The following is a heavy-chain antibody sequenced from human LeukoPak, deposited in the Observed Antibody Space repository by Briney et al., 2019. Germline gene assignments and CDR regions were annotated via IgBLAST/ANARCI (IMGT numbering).Heavy chain of an antibody. J-gene: IGHJ4*02. CDR3: ARDGTTTDDY. Sequence: VASVKVSCKASGYSFTDYYMHWVRQAPGQGLEWMGWISGNNDHPNYGQKFQGRFTMTTDSSTSTAYMELRNLRSDDTAVYYCARDGTTTDDYWGQGTLVTVSS. D-gene: IGHD1-26*01. CDR1: GYSFTDYY. CDR2: ISGNNDHP. V-gene: IGHV1-18*04.